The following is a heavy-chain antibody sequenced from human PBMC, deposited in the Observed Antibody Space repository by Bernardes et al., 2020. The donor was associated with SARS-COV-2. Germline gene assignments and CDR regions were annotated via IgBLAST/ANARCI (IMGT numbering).Heavy chain of an antibody. Sequence: GGSLRLSCAASGFTFSNYWMHWVRQAPGKGLVWVSRINSDGSGITYADSVKGRFTISRDNAKNTLYVQMNSLRADDTAVYYCVRGGYCGGGSCYSSDSWGQGTLVTVSS. CDR1: GFTFSNYW. J-gene: IGHJ4*02. CDR3: VRGGYCGGGSCYSSDS. CDR2: INSDGSGI. V-gene: IGHV3-74*01. D-gene: IGHD2-15*01.